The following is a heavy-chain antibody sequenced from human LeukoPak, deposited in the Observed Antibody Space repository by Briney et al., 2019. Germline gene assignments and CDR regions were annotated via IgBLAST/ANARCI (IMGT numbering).Heavy chain of an antibody. Sequence: GRSLRLSCAASGFTFSSYGMHWVRQAPGKGLEWVSSISSTDSYIYYADSVKGRFTISRDNAKNSLYLQMNSLRAEDTAVYYCVRDYCSSGTCYGFDWGQGTLVTVSS. J-gene: IGHJ4*02. CDR1: GFTFSSYG. V-gene: IGHV3-21*01. D-gene: IGHD2-15*01. CDR3: VRDYCSSGTCYGFD. CDR2: ISSTDSYI.